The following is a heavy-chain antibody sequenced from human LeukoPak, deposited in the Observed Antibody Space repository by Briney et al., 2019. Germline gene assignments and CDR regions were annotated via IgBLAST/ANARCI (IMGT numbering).Heavy chain of an antibody. J-gene: IGHJ4*02. V-gene: IGHV3-7*03. D-gene: IGHD5-12*01. Sequence: GGSLRLSCAASGFNFSSYWMNWVRQAPGKGLEWVANIKADGSEKYYVDSVKGRFTISRDNANNSLYLQMNNLRAEDTAVYYCAKDRIRTEWPRFDYWGQGTLVTVSS. CDR1: GFNFSSYW. CDR2: IKADGSEK. CDR3: AKDRIRTEWPRFDY.